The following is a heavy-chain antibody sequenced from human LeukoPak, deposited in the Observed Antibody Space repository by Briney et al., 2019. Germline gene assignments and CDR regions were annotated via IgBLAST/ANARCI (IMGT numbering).Heavy chain of an antibody. J-gene: IGHJ4*02. V-gene: IGHV4-39*01. CDR3: TRHLAATITFDY. D-gene: IGHD2-15*01. Sequence: SETLSLTCTVSGGSISSRSYYWGWIRQPPGKGLEWIGSLYYSGSTYYNPSHKSRVTISVDTSKNQFSLKLSSVTAADTDVYYCTRHLAATITFDYWGQGTLVTVSS. CDR2: LYYSGST. CDR1: GGSISSRSYY.